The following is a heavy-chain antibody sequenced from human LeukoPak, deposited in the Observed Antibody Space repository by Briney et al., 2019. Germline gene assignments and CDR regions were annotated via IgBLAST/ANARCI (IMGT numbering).Heavy chain of an antibody. V-gene: IGHV4-31*03. D-gene: IGHD1-26*01. CDR1: GGPISSGGYY. Sequence: SETLSLTCTVSGGPISSGGYYWSWIRQHPRKGLEWIGYIYYSGSTYYNPSLKSRVTISVDTSKNQFSLKLSSVTAADPAVYYCARGGGSGSREFDYWGQGTLVTVSS. CDR3: ARGGGSGSREFDY. CDR2: IYYSGST. J-gene: IGHJ4*02.